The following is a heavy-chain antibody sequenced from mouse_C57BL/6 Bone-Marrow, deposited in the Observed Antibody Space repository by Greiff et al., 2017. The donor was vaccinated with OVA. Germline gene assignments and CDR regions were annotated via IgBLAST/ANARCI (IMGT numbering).Heavy chain of an antibody. CDR1: GFNIKDDY. Sequence: EVQLQQSGAELVRPGASVKLSCTASGFNIKDDYMHWVKQRPEQGLEWIGWIDPENGDTEYASKFQGKATITADTSSNTAYLQLSSLTSEDTAVYYCTRLLRSYYAMDYWGQGTSVTVSS. D-gene: IGHD1-1*01. V-gene: IGHV14-4*01. J-gene: IGHJ4*01. CDR2: IDPENGDT. CDR3: TRLLRSYYAMDY.